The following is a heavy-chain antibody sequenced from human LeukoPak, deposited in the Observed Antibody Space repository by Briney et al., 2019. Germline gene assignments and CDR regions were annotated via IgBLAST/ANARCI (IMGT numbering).Heavy chain of an antibody. CDR1: GFTFSGYA. D-gene: IGHD1-14*01. CDR3: ARDLATNRFSAYDY. Sequence: PGGSLRLSCAASGFTFSGYAMSWVRQAPGKGLEWVSAISGSGGSTYYADSVKRRFTISRDNSKDTLFLQMNRLTADDTALYYCARDLATNRFSAYDYWGQGTLVTVSS. J-gene: IGHJ4*02. CDR2: ISGSGGST. V-gene: IGHV3-23*01.